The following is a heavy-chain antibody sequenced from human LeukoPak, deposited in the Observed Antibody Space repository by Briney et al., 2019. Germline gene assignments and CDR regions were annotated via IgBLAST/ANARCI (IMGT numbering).Heavy chain of an antibody. J-gene: IGHJ4*02. V-gene: IGHV4-4*07. Sequence: SETLSLTCTVSGGSISDNYWSWIRQPAGKGLEWIGRIYTSGSTNYNPSLKSRVTMSVDTSKNQFSLKLSSVTAADTAVYYCTTDLWLGGWYGGGVDFDYWGQGTLVTVSS. D-gene: IGHD6-19*01. CDR1: GGSISDNY. CDR2: IYTSGST. CDR3: TTDLWLGGWYGGGVDFDY.